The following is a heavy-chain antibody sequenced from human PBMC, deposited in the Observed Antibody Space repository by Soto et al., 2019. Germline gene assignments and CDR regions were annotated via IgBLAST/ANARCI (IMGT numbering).Heavy chain of an antibody. CDR1: GYTFSDFF. Sequence: QVQLVQSGAEVKNPGASVKVSCKASGYTFSDFFIHWVRQAPGQGLEWMGWINPNTGDTKFAQRFQGRVTMTGDTSISTAYMDLSCLTSDDTAVYYWARDGLTIEYSFDSWGQGTMVTVSS. V-gene: IGHV1-2*02. CDR2: INPNTGDT. J-gene: IGHJ3*02. D-gene: IGHD3-9*01. CDR3: ARDGLTIEYSFDS.